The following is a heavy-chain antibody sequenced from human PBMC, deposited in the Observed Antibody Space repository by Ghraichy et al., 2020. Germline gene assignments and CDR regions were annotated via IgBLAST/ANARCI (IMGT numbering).Heavy chain of an antibody. CDR3: ANDYGSGSYPTSEYFQH. D-gene: IGHD3-10*01. CDR2: ISYDGTYE. J-gene: IGHJ1*01. V-gene: IGHV3-30*18. CDR1: GLSFSTYG. Sequence: GGSLRLSCAASGLSFSTYGMHWVRQSPGKGLEWVAFISYDGTYEYYADSVEGRFTISRDNSKNTLYLQMNSLRAEDTAVYYCANDYGSGSYPTSEYFQHWGQGTLVTVSS.